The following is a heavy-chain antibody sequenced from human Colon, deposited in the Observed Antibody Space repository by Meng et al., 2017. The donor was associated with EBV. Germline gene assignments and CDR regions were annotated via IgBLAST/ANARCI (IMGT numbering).Heavy chain of an antibody. CDR3: ARQATGYCSGGSCYSGSIFDY. J-gene: IGHJ4*02. D-gene: IGHD2-15*01. CDR1: GGSISSGDNY. V-gene: IGHV4-30-4*01. CDR2: IYYSGST. Sequence: QGELQESAPGLVKPSQTLSLTCTVSGGSISSGDNYWSWIRQPPGKGLEWIGYIYYSGSTNYNPSLKSRVTISVDTSKNQFSLKVSSVTAADTAVYYCARQATGYCSGGSCYSGSIFDYWGQGTLVTVSS.